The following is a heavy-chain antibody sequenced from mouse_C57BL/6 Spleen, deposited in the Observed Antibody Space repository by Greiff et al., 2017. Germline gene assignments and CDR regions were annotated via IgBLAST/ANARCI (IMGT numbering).Heavy chain of an antibody. V-gene: IGHV1-42*01. CDR2: INPSTGGT. CDR1: GYSFTGYY. Sequence: EVQLKESGPELVKPGASVKISCKASGYSFTGYYMNWVKQSPEKSLEWIGEINPSTGGTTYNQKFKAKATLTVDKSSSTAYMQLKSLTSEDTAVYYCARDDYYGSSYFDYWGQGTTLTVSS. J-gene: IGHJ2*01. D-gene: IGHD1-1*01. CDR3: ARDDYYGSSYFDY.